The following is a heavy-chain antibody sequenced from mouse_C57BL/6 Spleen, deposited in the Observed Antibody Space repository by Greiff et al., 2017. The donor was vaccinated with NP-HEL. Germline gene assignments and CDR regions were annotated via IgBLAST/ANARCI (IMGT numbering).Heavy chain of an antibody. CDR1: GYTFTSYW. J-gene: IGHJ4*01. V-gene: IGHV1-50*01. Sequence: VQLQQPGAELVKPGASVKLSCKASGYTFTSYWMQWVKQRPGQGLEWIGEIDPSDSYTNYNQKFKGKATLTVDTSSSTAYMQLSSLTSEDSAVYYCARAGADYSNYAYAMDYWGQGTSVTVSS. CDR3: ARAGADYSNYAYAMDY. CDR2: IDPSDSYT. D-gene: IGHD2-5*01.